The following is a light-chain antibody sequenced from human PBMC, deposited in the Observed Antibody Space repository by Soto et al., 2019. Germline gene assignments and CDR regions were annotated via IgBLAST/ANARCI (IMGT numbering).Light chain of an antibody. Sequence: VMTQVPATLSASPGERVALSCRPSQSVNNRLAWYQQRRGQAPRLLIYSSTLRAAGVPDRFTGRGSGTEFTLIISSLQSEDYGVYYCQQYNAWPPHTFGQGTRVE. J-gene: IGKJ2*01. CDR1: QSVNNR. CDR2: SST. CDR3: QQYNAWPPHT. V-gene: IGKV3D-15*01.